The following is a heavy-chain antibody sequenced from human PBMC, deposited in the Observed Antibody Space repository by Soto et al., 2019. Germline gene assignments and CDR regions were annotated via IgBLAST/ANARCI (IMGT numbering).Heavy chain of an antibody. CDR3: ARENVTIFGVVIKGAFDI. Sequence: SVTVSRPASGGTFSSYAISWVRQAPGQGLEWMGGIIPIFGTANYAQKFQGRVTITADESTSTAYMELSSLRSEDTAVYYCARENVTIFGVVIKGAFDIWGQGTMVTVSS. D-gene: IGHD3-3*01. CDR2: IIPIFGTA. CDR1: GGTFSSYA. J-gene: IGHJ3*02. V-gene: IGHV1-69*01.